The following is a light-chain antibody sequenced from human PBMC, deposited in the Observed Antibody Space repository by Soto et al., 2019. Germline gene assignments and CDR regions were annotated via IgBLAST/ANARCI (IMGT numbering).Light chain of an antibody. CDR1: QSVIVSY. CDR3: QQYGSSPGT. Sequence: EIVLTQSPGTLSLSPGERATLSCRASQSVIVSYLAWYQQKPGQAPRLLIYCASSRATGIPDRFSGSGSGTDFTLTISRLEPEDFAVYYCQQYGSSPGTFGQGTKVEIK. V-gene: IGKV3-20*01. CDR2: CAS. J-gene: IGKJ1*01.